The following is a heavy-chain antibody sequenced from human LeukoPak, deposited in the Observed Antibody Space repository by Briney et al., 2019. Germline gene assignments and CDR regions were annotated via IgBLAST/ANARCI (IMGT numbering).Heavy chain of an antibody. CDR2: ISPNSGGT. CDR1: GFTLSGYY. CDR3: AREPSGSGGYDY. D-gene: IGHD3-10*01. Sequence: ASVKVSCKASGFTLSGYYMHWVRQAPGQGLEWMAWISPNSGGTNYVQKFQGRVTVTRDTSISTDYMEISGLTSDDTALYYCAREPSGSGGYDYWGQGTLVTVSS. J-gene: IGHJ4*02. V-gene: IGHV1-2*02.